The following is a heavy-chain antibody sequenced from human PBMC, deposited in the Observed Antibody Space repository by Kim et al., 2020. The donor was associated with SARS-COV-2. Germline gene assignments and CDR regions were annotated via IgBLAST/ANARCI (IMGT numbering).Heavy chain of an antibody. V-gene: IGHV3-33*01. CDR2: IWYDGSNK. CDR1: GFTFSSYG. J-gene: IGHJ4*02. Sequence: GGSLRLSCAASGFTFSSYGMHWVRQAPGKGLEWVAVIWYDGSNKYYADSVKGRFTISRDNSKNTLYLQMNSLRAEDTAVYYCARDGLRGSSGGDYWGQGTLVTVSS. D-gene: IGHD2-15*01. CDR3: ARDGLRGSSGGDY.